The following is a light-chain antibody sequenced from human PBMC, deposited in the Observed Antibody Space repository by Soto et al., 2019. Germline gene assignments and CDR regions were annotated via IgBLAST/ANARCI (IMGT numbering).Light chain of an antibody. Sequence: DIQMTQSPSSLSASVGDTVTITCRASQGIKNYLAWYQQKSGQAPKLLINAASTLRSGVPSRFSGSGSGTDFTLTIDSLQPEDFATYYCQQSYNSPFNFGPGTKVDMK. CDR2: AAS. CDR1: QGIKNY. CDR3: QQSYNSPFN. V-gene: IGKV1-39*01. J-gene: IGKJ3*01.